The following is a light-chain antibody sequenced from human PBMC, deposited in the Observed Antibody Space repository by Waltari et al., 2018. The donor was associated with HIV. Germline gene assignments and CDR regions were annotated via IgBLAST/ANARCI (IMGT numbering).Light chain of an antibody. CDR2: KDD. Sequence: SYELTQPSSVSVSPGQTARITCSGDLLARKYIRGFQHKPGQAPLWIIYKDDVRPEGTPERFSGSSSGTTFTFTITGAQADDEADYYCYSATDDIQVFGGGTRLSVL. CDR1: LLARKY. CDR3: YSATDDIQV. J-gene: IGLJ2*01. V-gene: IGLV3-27*01.